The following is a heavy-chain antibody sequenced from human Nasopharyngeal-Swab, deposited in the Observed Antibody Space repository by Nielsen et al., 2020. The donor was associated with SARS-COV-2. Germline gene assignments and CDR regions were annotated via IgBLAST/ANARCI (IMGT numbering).Heavy chain of an antibody. CDR3: AREGRYCSGGSCKDYYYYMDV. D-gene: IGHD2-15*01. CDR1: GASVSSNSAA. J-gene: IGHJ6*03. V-gene: IGHV6-1*01. CDR2: TYYRSKWYN. Sequence: SETLSLTCAISGASVSSNSAAWNWIRQSPSRGLEWLGRTYYRSKWYNDYAVSVKSRITINPDTSKNQFSLQLNSVTPEDTAVYYCAREGRYCSGGSCKDYYYYMDVWGKGTTVTVSS.